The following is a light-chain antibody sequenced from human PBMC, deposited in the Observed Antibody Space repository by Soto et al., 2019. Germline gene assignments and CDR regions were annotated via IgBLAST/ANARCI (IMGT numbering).Light chain of an antibody. CDR1: SSDVGGYNF. Sequence: QSALTQPASVSGSPGQSITISCTGTSSDVGGYNFVSWYQQHPGKVPKLIISDVSNRPSGVSNRFSGFKSANTASLTISGLQTEDEADYYCASYASSSTLVFGTGTKVTVL. CDR3: ASYASSSTLV. V-gene: IGLV2-14*03. J-gene: IGLJ1*01. CDR2: DVS.